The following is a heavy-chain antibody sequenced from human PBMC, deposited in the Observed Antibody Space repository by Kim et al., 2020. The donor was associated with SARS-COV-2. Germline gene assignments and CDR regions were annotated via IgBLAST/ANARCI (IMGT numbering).Heavy chain of an antibody. J-gene: IGHJ4*02. Sequence: SVKGRFTISRDNSKNTLYLQMNSLRAEDTAVYYCARDWGGDYGIGSPFDYWGQGTLVTVSS. D-gene: IGHD4-17*01. CDR3: ARDWGGDYGIGSPFDY. V-gene: IGHV3-30*01.